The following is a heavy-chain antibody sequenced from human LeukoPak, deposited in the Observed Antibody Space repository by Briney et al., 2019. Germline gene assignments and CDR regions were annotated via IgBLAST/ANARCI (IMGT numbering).Heavy chain of an antibody. J-gene: IGHJ5*02. D-gene: IGHD2-15*01. CDR3: ARDESSSGYCSGGSCYSITPGWFDP. Sequence: GGSLRLSCAASGFTFSSYWMSWVRQAPGKGLEWVANIKQDGSEKYYVDSVKGRFTIFRDNAKNSLYLQMNSLRAEDTAVYYCARDESSSGYCSGGSCYSITPGWFDPWGQGTLVTVSS. V-gene: IGHV3-7*01. CDR2: IKQDGSEK. CDR1: GFTFSSYW.